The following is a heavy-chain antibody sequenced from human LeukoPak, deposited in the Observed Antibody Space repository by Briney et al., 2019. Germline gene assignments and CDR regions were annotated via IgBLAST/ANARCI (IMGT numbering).Heavy chain of an antibody. J-gene: IGHJ4*02. D-gene: IGHD6-19*01. CDR1: GFTFSSYW. CDR3: AKDLSGRAVAGLFDY. Sequence: GGSLRLSCAASGFTFSSYWMHWVRQAPGKGLVWVSRINTDGGSTSYADSVKGRFTISRDNAKNTLYLQMNSLRAEDTAVYYCAKDLSGRAVAGLFDYWGQGTLVTVSS. CDR2: INTDGGST. V-gene: IGHV3-74*01.